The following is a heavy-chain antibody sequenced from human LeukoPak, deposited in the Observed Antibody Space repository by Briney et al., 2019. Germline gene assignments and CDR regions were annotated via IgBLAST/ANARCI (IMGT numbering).Heavy chain of an antibody. D-gene: IGHD3-16*01. Sequence: PGGSLRLSCAASGFMFSRYAMSWVRQAPGPGLEWVSTISSSSGSKYYADSVRGRFTISRDNSKNSLYLQMKTLRVEDTATYFCVKDLGAGLTSLGDLRNDYYGMGVWGQGTLVTVSS. CDR1: GFMFSRYA. J-gene: IGHJ6*02. CDR3: VKDLGAGLTSLGDLRNDYYGMGV. V-gene: IGHV3-23*01. CDR2: ISSSSGSK.